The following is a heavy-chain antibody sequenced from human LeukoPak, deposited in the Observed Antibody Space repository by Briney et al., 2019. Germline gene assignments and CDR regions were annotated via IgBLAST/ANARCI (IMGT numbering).Heavy chain of an antibody. Sequence: GGSLRLSCAASGFNFDAYAMHWVRQAPGKGLQWISLISADGGSTYYADSVKGRFTISRDNSKNSLYLQMNSLTTEDTAFYYCAKDKAGTIVWYGRWAIGLFDYWGQGTLLTISS. J-gene: IGHJ4*02. CDR1: GFNFDAYA. V-gene: IGHV3-43*02. CDR3: AKDKAGTIVWYGRWAIGLFDY. CDR2: ISADGGST. D-gene: IGHD6-13*01.